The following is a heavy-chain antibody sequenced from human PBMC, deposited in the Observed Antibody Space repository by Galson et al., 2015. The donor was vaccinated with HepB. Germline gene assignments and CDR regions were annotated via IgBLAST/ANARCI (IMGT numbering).Heavy chain of an antibody. J-gene: IGHJ3*02. V-gene: IGHV3-30*18. CDR3: AKDQVWAFDI. CDR2: ISYDGSNK. CDR1: RFTFSSYG. Sequence: LRLSCAASRFTFSSYGMHWVRQAPGKGLEWVAVISYDGSNKYYADSVKGRFTISRDNSKNTLYLQMNSLRAEDTAVYYCAKDQVWAFDIWGQGTMVTVSS. D-gene: IGHD3-16*01.